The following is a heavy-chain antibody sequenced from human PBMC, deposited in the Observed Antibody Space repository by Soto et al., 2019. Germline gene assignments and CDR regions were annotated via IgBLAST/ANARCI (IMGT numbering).Heavy chain of an antibody. CDR1: GCTVSDYA. CDR3: ATTLGPGIVVAEDYAYYYGMDV. D-gene: IGHD6-19*01. CDR2: IMPIFGTA. J-gene: IGHJ6*02. Sequence: SVKVSGKASGCTVSDYAFSCVRQAPGQVPEWMGGIMPIFGTANYAQKMQGRVTITADESTSTAYMELSSLRSEDTAVYYCATTLGPGIVVAEDYAYYYGMDVWGQGTTVTVSS. V-gene: IGHV1-69*13.